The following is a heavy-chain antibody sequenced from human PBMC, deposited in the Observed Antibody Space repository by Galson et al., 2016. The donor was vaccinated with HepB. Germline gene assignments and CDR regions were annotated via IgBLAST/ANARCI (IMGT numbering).Heavy chain of an antibody. J-gene: IGHJ4*02. CDR2: IIIYNGDT. CDR1: AYTFTSYG. V-gene: IGHV1-18*01. D-gene: IGHD5-18*01. Sequence: SVKVSCKAPAYTFTSYGISWVRQAPGQGLEWMGWIIIYNGDTDYAQKFQGRVTMTRDTSTSTAYMELRSLRSDDTAVYYCARLRGGVYSYGRGPLDSWGQGTLVTVSS. CDR3: ARLRGGVYSYGRGPLDS.